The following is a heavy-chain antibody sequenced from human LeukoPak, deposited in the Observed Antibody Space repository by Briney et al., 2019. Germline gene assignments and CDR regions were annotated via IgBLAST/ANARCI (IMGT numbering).Heavy chain of an antibody. CDR2: INREGSSA. CDR1: GFTFSSHW. D-gene: IGHD6-19*01. V-gene: IGHV3-74*01. CDR3: ARIMTDPYSSGWDTPDY. Sequence: GGSLRLSCAASGFTFSSHWMYWVRQVPGKGLVWVSRINREGSSAIYADSVKGRFTISRDNAKKTVYLQMNSLRAEDTAVYYCARIMTDPYSSGWDTPDYWGQGTLVTVSS. J-gene: IGHJ4*02.